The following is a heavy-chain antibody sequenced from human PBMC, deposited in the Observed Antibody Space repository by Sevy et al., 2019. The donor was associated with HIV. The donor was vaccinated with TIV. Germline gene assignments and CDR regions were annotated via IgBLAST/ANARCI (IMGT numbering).Heavy chain of an antibody. V-gene: IGHV4-34*01. CDR3: ARSPPVVVVPGAPSWFDP. CDR1: GGSFSGYY. D-gene: IGHD2-2*01. CDR2: INDSGIT. J-gene: IGHJ5*02. Sequence: SETLSLTCAVHGGSFSGYYWSWIRESPGKGLEWIGEINDSGITNYNPSLKSRVTISVDTSKKEFSLRLSSVTAADTALYYCARSPPVVVVPGAPSWFDPWGQGTLVTVSS.